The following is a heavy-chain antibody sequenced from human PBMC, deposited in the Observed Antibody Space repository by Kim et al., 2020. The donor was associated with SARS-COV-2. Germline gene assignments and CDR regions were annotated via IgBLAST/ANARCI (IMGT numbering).Heavy chain of an antibody. D-gene: IGHD2-21*02. CDR3: AKGQSAYCGGDCYSD. V-gene: IGHV3-23*01. J-gene: IGHJ4*02. Sequence: DSGKGRFNISRDNSKNTLDLQMNSLRAEDTAVYYCAKGQSAYCGGDCYSDWGQGTLVTVSS.